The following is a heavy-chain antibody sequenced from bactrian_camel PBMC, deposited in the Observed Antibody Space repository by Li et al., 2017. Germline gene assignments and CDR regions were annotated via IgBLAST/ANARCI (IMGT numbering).Heavy chain of an antibody. D-gene: IGHD3*01. J-gene: IGHJ4*01. Sequence: HVQLVESGGGSVQAGGSQRLSCVVTDDAAEFEWIGWFRPDDKGERVGVAVIDRDGQTGYTDSVEGRFAISRDNAKNTVYLQMNKLKPEDTAMYYCGASRVIMTPTQALTTSSLFRFWGQGTQVTVS. CDR2: IDRDGQT. CDR3: GASRVIMTPTQALTTSSLFRF. V-gene: IGHV3S9*01. CDR1: DDAAEFEW.